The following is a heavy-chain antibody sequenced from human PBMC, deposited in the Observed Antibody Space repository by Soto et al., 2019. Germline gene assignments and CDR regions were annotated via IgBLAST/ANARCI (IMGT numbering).Heavy chain of an antibody. V-gene: IGHV3-74*01. Sequence: TGGSLRLSCAASGFAFSRFPMHWVRQAPGKGLVWVSRIDHDGSDTTYADSVKGRFSISRDNSKNTLYLQMSSLRAEDTAVYYCARGEAAATYYMEVWGKGTSVTVSS. J-gene: IGHJ6*03. CDR1: GFAFSRFP. CDR3: ARGEAAATYYMEV. D-gene: IGHD6-13*01. CDR2: IDHDGSDT.